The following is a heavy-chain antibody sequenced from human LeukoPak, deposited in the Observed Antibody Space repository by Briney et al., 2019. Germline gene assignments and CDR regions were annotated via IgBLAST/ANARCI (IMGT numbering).Heavy chain of an antibody. CDR1: GFTFSSYA. D-gene: IGHD3-9*01. J-gene: IGHJ6*02. CDR3: ARLYYDILTGSDGYGMDV. Sequence: PGRSLRLSCAASGFTFSSYAMHWVRQAPGKGLEWVAVISYDGSNKYYADSVKGRFTISRDNSKNTLYLQMDSLRAEDTAVYHCARLYYDILTGSDGYGMDVWGQGTTVTVSS. V-gene: IGHV3-30-3*01. CDR2: ISYDGSNK.